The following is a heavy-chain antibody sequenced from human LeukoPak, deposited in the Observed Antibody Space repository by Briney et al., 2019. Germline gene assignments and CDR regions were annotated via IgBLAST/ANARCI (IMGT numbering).Heavy chain of an antibody. Sequence: GGSLRLSCAASGFTFSSYAMHWVRQAPGKGLEYVSAVTSNGDKTYYGNSVKGRFTISRDNSKNTLYLQMGSLRIEDMAVYYCARGGATTLFDYWGQGTLVTVSS. J-gene: IGHJ4*02. CDR2: VTSNGDKT. V-gene: IGHV3-64*01. CDR1: GFTFSSYA. CDR3: ARGGATTLFDY. D-gene: IGHD1-26*01.